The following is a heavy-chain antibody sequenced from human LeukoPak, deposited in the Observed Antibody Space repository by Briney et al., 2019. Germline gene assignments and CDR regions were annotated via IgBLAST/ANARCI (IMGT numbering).Heavy chain of an antibody. CDR2: IYYSGST. V-gene: IGHV4-59*12. D-gene: IGHD4-17*01. Sequence: PSETLSLTCTVSGGSISSYYWSWIRQPPGKGLEWIGYIYYSGSTNYNPSLQSRVTISPDTSKNQFSLKLSSVTAADTAVYYCARGSPATEDAFDIWGQGTMVTVSS. J-gene: IGHJ3*02. CDR3: ARGSPATEDAFDI. CDR1: GGSISSYY.